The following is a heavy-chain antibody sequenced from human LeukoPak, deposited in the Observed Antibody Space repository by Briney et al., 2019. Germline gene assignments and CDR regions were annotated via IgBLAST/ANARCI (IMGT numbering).Heavy chain of an antibody. V-gene: IGHV1-24*01. CDR3: ATVDGSYSGSYYYFDY. Sequence: GASVKVSCKVSGYTLTELSMHWVRQAPGKGLEWMGGFDPEDGETIYAQKFQCRVTMTEDTSTDTAYMELSSLRSEDTAVYYCATVDGSYSGSYYYFDYWGQGTLVTVSS. D-gene: IGHD1-26*01. CDR2: FDPEDGET. J-gene: IGHJ4*02. CDR1: GYTLTELS.